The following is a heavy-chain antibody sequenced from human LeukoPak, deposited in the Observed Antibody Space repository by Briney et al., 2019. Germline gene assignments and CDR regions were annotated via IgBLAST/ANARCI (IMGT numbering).Heavy chain of an antibody. D-gene: IGHD2/OR15-2a*01. V-gene: IGHV3-21*01. CDR2: ISSSSSYI. CDR1: GFTFSSYS. J-gene: IGHJ3*02. Sequence: GGSLRLSCAASGFTFSSYSMNWVRQAPGKGLEWVSSISSSSSYIYYADSVKGRFTISRDNAKNPLYLQMNSLRAEDTAVYYCARDLYGLDAFDIWGQGTMVTVSS. CDR3: ARDLYGLDAFDI.